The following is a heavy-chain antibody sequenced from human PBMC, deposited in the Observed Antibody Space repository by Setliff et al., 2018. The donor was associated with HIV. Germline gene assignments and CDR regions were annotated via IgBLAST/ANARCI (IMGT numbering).Heavy chain of an antibody. D-gene: IGHD2-21*02. J-gene: IGHJ3*02. CDR1: GGTFTSYG. Sequence: ASVKVSCKASGGTFTSYGISWVRQTPGQGLEWMGWISAYNGNTNSAQKFQGRVTMTTDTSTSTAYMELRSLKSDDTAVYYCARGRFHIVVVTAMNAFDIWGQGTKVTVSS. V-gene: IGHV1-18*01. CDR3: ARGRFHIVVVTAMNAFDI. CDR2: ISAYNGNT.